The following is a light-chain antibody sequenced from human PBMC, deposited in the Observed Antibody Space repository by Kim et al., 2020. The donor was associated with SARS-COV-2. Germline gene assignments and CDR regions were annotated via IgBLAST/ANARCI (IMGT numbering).Light chain of an antibody. V-gene: IGKV3-20*01. J-gene: IGKJ2*01. CDR1: QTVSSSY. Sequence: EIVLTQSPGTLSLSPGERATLSCRTSQTVSSSYLAWYQQRPGQSPRLLIYGASSRATGIPDRFSGSGSGTDFTLTISRLEPEDFAVYYCHHYGSSPYTFGQGTKLEI. CDR2: GAS. CDR3: HHYGSSPYT.